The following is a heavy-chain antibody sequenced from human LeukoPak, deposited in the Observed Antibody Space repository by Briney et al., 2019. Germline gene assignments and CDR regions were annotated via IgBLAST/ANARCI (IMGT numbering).Heavy chain of an antibody. CDR1: GFTFSSYA. Sequence: GGSLRLSCAASGFTFSSYAINWVRQAPGKGLEWVSGISGSGGSTYYADPVKGRFTISRDNSKNTLYLQMNSLRAEDTAVYYCARARDSSGYYDYWGQGTLVTVSS. D-gene: IGHD3-22*01. CDR3: ARARDSSGYYDY. V-gene: IGHV3-23*01. CDR2: ISGSGGST. J-gene: IGHJ4*02.